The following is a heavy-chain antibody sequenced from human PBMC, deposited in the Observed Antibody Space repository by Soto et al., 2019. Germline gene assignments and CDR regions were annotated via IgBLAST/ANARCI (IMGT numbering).Heavy chain of an antibody. CDR1: GGSVSSGSYY. V-gene: IGHV4-61*01. CDR2: IYYSGST. J-gene: IGHJ4*02. Sequence: SETLSLTCTVSGGSVSSGSYYWSWIRQPPGKGLECVGYIYYSGSTNYNPSLKSRVTISVDTSKNQFSLKLSSVTAADTAVYYCARDNGYWGQGTLVTVSS. CDR3: ARDNGY. D-gene: IGHD2-8*01.